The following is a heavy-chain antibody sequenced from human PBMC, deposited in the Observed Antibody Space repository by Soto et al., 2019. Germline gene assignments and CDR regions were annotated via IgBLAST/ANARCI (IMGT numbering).Heavy chain of an antibody. CDR1: GFTFSSYS. CDR2: ISSSSSTI. Sequence: GGSLRLSCAASGFTFSSYSMNWVRQAPGKGLEWVSYISSSSSTIYYADSVKGRFTISRDNAKNSLYLQMNSLRAEDTAVYYCARNYGSSRGETDYWGQGTLVTGSS. D-gene: IGHD3-10*01. CDR3: ARNYGSSRGETDY. J-gene: IGHJ4*02. V-gene: IGHV3-48*01.